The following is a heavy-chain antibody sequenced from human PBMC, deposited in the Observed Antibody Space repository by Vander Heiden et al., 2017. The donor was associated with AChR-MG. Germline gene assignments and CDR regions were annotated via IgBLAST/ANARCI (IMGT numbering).Heavy chain of an antibody. D-gene: IGHD6-13*01. CDR3: VRDGRIAAAGNPTDY. V-gene: IGHV4-38-2*01. J-gene: IGHJ4*02. CDR2: IHHTGST. CDR1: GYSISSGSY. Sequence: QVQLQESGPGLVQASETLSLTCAVSGYSISSGSYWGWVRQPPGKGLEWVGSIHHTGSTYYNPSLKSRVTISGDNNQFFLQLTSVTAADTAMYYCVRDGRIAAAGNPTDYWGQGILVTVPS.